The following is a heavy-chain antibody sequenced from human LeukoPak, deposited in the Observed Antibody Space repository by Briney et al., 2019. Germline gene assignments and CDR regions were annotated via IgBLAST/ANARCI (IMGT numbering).Heavy chain of an antibody. J-gene: IGHJ5*02. V-gene: IGHV4-34*01. CDR2: INHSGST. CDR1: GGSFRGYY. D-gene: IGHD5-12*01. CDR3: ARARAPYDA. Sequence: SETLSLTCAVYGGSFRGYYWSWIRQPPGRGLEWIGEINHSGSTNYNPSLKSRVTISVDTSKNQFSLKLSSVTAADTAVYYCARARAPYDAWGQGTLVTVSS.